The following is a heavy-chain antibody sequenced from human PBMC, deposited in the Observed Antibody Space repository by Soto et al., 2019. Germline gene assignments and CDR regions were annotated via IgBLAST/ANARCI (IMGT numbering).Heavy chain of an antibody. CDR3: AKDAQKATAMVDY. CDR1: GFTFDDYA. J-gene: IGHJ4*02. D-gene: IGHD5-18*01. Sequence: EVQLVESGGGLVQPGRSLRLSCAASGFTFDDYAMHWVRQAPGKGLEWVSGISWNCGSIGYADSVKGRFTISRDNAKNSLYLQMNSLRAEDTALYYCAKDAQKATAMVDYWGQGTLVTVSS. CDR2: ISWNCGSI. V-gene: IGHV3-9*01.